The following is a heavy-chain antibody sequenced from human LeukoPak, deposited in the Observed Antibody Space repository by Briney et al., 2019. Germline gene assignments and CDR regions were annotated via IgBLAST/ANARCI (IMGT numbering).Heavy chain of an antibody. Sequence: SVKVSCKASGGTFSSYAISWVRQAPGQGLEWMGGIIPIFGAANYAQKFQGRVTITADESTSTAYMELSSLRSEDTAVYYCAREATGYSSSWYWFDPWGQGTLVTVSS. CDR3: AREATGYSSSWYWFDP. J-gene: IGHJ5*02. D-gene: IGHD6-13*01. CDR1: GGTFSSYA. CDR2: IIPIFGAA. V-gene: IGHV1-69*13.